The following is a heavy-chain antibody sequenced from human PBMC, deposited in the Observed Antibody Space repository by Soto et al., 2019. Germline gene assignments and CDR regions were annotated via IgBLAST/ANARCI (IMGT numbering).Heavy chain of an antibody. J-gene: IGHJ6*02. V-gene: IGHV1-69*12. Sequence: QVQLVQSGAEVKKPGSSVKVSCKASGGTFSSYAISWVRQAPGQGLEWMGGIIPIFGTANYAQKFQGRVTITADESTSPAYMELRRLRSEDTAVYYCAREGRTGYSSSWRPYGMDVWGQGTTVTVSS. CDR3: AREGRTGYSSSWRPYGMDV. D-gene: IGHD6-13*01. CDR2: IIPIFGTA. CDR1: GGTFSSYA.